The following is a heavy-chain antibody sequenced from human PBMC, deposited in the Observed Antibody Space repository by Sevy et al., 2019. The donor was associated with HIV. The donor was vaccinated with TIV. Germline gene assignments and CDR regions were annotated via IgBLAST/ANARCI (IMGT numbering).Heavy chain of an antibody. J-gene: IGHJ6*02. CDR2: IGSSGSPI. D-gene: IGHD5-18*01. V-gene: IGHV3-48*03. Sequence: GGSLRLSCAASGFIFSSNEMNWVRQAPGKGLEWVSYIGSSGSPIYYADSVKGRFTISRGNAKNSLYLQMNSLRAEDTAVYYCARVSVDTNFYGMDDWGQGTTVTVSS. CDR3: ARVSVDTNFYGMDD. CDR1: GFIFSSNE.